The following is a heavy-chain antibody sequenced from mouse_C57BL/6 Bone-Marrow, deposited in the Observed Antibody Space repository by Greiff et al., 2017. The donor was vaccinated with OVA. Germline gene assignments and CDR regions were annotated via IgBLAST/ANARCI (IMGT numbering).Heavy chain of an antibody. CDR1: GYTFTSYW. CDR2: IHPNSGST. CDR3: AKPLITTGFYAMDY. J-gene: IGHJ4*01. Sequence: VQLQQPGAELVKPGASVKLSCKASGYTFTSYWMHWVKQRPGQGLEWIGMIHPNSGSTNYNEKFKSKATLTVDKSSSTAYMQLSSLTSEDSAVYYCAKPLITTGFYAMDYWGQGTSVTVSS. D-gene: IGHD1-1*01. V-gene: IGHV1-64*01.